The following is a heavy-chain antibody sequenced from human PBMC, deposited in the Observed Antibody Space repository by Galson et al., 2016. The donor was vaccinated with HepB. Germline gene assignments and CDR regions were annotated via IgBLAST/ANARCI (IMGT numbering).Heavy chain of an antibody. CDR3: ARTGRDSASSR. Sequence: ETLSLSCTVSGGSVSSATYYWTWIRQPPGKGLEWLGYIYNSGNTNYNPSLKSRVTISIDTSKNQFSLKLTSVTAADTAVYYCARTGRDSASSRWSQGTLVTVSS. CDR1: GGSVSSATYY. D-gene: IGHD6-6*01. J-gene: IGHJ4*02. CDR2: IYNSGNT. V-gene: IGHV4-61*01.